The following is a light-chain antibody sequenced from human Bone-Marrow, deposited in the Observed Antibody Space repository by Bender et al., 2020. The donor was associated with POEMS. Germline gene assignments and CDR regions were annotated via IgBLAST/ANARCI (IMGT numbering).Light chain of an antibody. V-gene: IGLV2-14*03. J-gene: IGLJ3*02. CDR1: SSDVGGYNH. CDR2: DVS. Sequence: QSALTQPASVSGSPGQSITISCTGTSSDVGGYNHVSWYQQHPGKAPKLMIYDVSNRPSGVSNRFSGSKSGNTASLTISGLLPEDEADYYCCSYAGTSSWVFGGGTKLTVL. CDR3: CSYAGTSSWV.